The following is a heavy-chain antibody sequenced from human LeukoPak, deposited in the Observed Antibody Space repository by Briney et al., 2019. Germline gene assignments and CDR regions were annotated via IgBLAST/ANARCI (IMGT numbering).Heavy chain of an antibody. CDR3: AKSNGYGLIDI. J-gene: IGHJ3*02. D-gene: IGHD3-22*01. CDR2: IFYSGST. V-gene: IGHV4-38-2*02. Sequence: SETLSLTCTVSGYSISSGYYWAWIRQPPGKALEWIGNIFYSGSTYYSPSLKSRVTISLDTSRSQFSLKLNSVTAADTAVYYCAKSNGYGLIDIWGQGTMVTVSS. CDR1: GYSISSGYY.